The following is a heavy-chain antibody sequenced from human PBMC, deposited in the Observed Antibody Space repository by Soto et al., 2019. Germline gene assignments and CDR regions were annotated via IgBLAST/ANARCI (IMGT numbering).Heavy chain of an antibody. V-gene: IGHV4-38-2*02. Sequence: SEPLSLTCTVSGYSISSGSYWAWIRQPPGKGLEWIACIYHSGTTFYNPSLKSRVTISVDTSKNQFSLKLSSVTAADTAVYYCAREVFSWFGELLDYYGMDVWGQGTTVTVSS. CDR1: GYSISSGSY. CDR3: AREVFSWFGELLDYYGMDV. D-gene: IGHD3-10*01. CDR2: IYHSGTT. J-gene: IGHJ6*02.